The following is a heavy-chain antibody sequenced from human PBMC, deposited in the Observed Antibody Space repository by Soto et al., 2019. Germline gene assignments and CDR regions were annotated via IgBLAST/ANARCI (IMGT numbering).Heavy chain of an antibody. D-gene: IGHD3-10*01. CDR2: IFSNDEK. Sequence: QVTLKESGPVLVKPTETLTLTCTVSGFSLSNTRMGVSWIRQPPGKALEWLAHIFSNDEKSYSTSLKSRLTISKDTSKSQVVLSMTNMDPVETATYYCTRIEKGSATYPWGQGNLVTVSS. CDR3: TRIEKGSATYP. V-gene: IGHV2-26*01. J-gene: IGHJ5*02. CDR1: GFSLSNTRMG.